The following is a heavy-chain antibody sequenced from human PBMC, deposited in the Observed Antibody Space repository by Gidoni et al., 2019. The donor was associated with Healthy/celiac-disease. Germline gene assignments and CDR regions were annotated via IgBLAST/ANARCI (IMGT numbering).Heavy chain of an antibody. CDR2: IRSSSSYI. CDR3: ARDRRAGDAFDI. CDR1: GFTFSSYS. Sequence: EVQLVESGGGLVTPGGSLRLSCAASGFTFSSYSMTWVRQAPGKGLEWVSYIRSSSSYIYYADSVKGRFTISRDNAKNSLYLQMNSLRAEDTAVYYCARDRRAGDAFDIWGQGTMVTVSS. J-gene: IGHJ3*02. V-gene: IGHV3-21*01. D-gene: IGHD3-10*01.